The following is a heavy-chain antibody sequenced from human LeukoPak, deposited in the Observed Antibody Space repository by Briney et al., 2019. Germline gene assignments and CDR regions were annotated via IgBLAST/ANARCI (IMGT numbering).Heavy chain of an antibody. CDR2: IYTSGST. J-gene: IGHJ2*01. V-gene: IGHV4-4*07. D-gene: IGHD3-9*01. CDR1: GGSISSYY. CDR3: ARGQRDFDWLPYWYFDL. Sequence: PSETLSLXCTVSGGSISSYYWSWIRQPAGKGLEWIGRIYTSGSTNYNPSLKSRVTMSVDTSKNQFSLKLSSVTAADTAVYYCARGQRDFDWLPYWYFDLRGRGTLVTVSS.